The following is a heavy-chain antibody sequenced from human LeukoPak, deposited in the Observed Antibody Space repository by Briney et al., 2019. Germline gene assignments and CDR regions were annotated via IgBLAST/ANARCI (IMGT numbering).Heavy chain of an antibody. CDR3: ARQDYGDHKFDQ. V-gene: IGHV1-69*05. CDR2: IIPIFGTA. Sequence: GASVKVSCKASGGTFSSYAISWVRQAPGQGLEWMGGIIPIFGTANYAQKFQGRVTITTDESTSTAYMELSSLRSEGTAVYYCARQDYGDHKFDQWGQGTLVTVSS. J-gene: IGHJ4*02. D-gene: IGHD4-17*01. CDR1: GGTFSSYA.